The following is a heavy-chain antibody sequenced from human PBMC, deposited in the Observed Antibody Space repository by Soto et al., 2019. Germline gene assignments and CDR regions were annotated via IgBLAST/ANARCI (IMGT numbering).Heavy chain of an antibody. D-gene: IGHD2-21*02. CDR3: ARERRGGNSVYYREY. J-gene: IGHJ4*01. CDR2: ISSDGNNK. CDR1: GFTFSNYA. V-gene: IGHV3-30-3*01. Sequence: QVQLVESGGGVVQPGRSLRLSWADSGFTFSNYAIHWVRQAPGNGLEWVTVISSDGNNKYYADSVQCRFTISKYNFKNLLYLNLIRLRAEDPAVYYCARERRGGNSVYYREYCGHGTLVTVSA.